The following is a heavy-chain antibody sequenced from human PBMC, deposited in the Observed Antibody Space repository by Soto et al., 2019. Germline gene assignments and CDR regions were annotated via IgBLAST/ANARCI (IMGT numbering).Heavy chain of an antibody. D-gene: IGHD5-18*01. Sequence: SETLSLACTVSGGSISSSSYYWGWIRQPPGKGLEWIGSIYYSGSTYYNPSLKSRVTISVDTSKNQFSLKLSSVTAADTAVYYCACIFSGGYGYGFYYYGMDAWGQWTTV. CDR2: IYYSGST. CDR1: GGSISSSSYY. CDR3: ACIFSGGYGYGFYYYGMDA. J-gene: IGHJ6*02. V-gene: IGHV4-39*01.